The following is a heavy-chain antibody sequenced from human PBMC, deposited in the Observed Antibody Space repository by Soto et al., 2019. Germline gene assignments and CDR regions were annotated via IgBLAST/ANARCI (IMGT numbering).Heavy chain of an antibody. J-gene: IGHJ5*02. CDR1: GFTFSSYG. Sequence: GGSLRLSCAASGFTFSSYGMHWVRQAPGKGLEWVAVISYGGSNKYYADSVKGRFTISRDNSKNTLYLQMNSLRAEDTAVYYCAKSQGVSGSHDRWGQGTLVTVSS. CDR3: AKSQGVSGSHDR. D-gene: IGHD1-26*01. CDR2: ISYGGSNK. V-gene: IGHV3-30*18.